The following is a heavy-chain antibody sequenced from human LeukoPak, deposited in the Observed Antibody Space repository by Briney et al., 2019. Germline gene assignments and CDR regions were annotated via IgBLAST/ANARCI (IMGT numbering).Heavy chain of an antibody. CDR3: ASGGYYYYYGMDV. D-gene: IGHD2-15*01. Sequence: PGGSLRLSCAASGFTFSSYGMHWVRQAPGKGLEWVSVIYSGGSTYYADSVKGRFTISRDNSKNTLYLQMNSLRAEDTAVYYCASGGYYYYYGMDVWGQGTTVTVSS. V-gene: IGHV3-NL1*01. J-gene: IGHJ6*02. CDR1: GFTFSSYG. CDR2: IYSGGST.